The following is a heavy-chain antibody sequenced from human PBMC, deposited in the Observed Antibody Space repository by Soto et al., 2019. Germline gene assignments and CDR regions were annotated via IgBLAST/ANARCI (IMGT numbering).Heavy chain of an antibody. V-gene: IGHV6-1*01. D-gene: IGHD3-3*02. CDR1: WGSVSNNTAT. J-gene: IGHJ4*02. CDR3: AGELDIHHGLGY. Sequence: PSQTLSLTCAISWGSVSNNTATWNWVRQSPSRGLEWLGRTYYRSNWNFDYALSVKSRITINPDTSKNQFSLQLNSLTPEDTAVYYCAGELDIHHGLGYWGPGTSVTVSS. CDR2: TYYRSNWNF.